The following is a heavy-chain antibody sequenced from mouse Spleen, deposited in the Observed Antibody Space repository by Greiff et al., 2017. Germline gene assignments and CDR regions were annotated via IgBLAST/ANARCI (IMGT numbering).Heavy chain of an antibody. CDR1: GYTFTSYW. J-gene: IGHJ2*01. Sequence: QVQLKQSGAELVKPGASVKMSCKASGYTFTSYWITWVKQRPGQGLEWIGDIYPGSGSTNYNEKFKSKATLTVDTSSSTAYMQLSSLTSEDSAVYYCARGGTARATGYFDYWGQGTTLTVSS. CDR2: IYPGSGST. CDR3: ARGGTARATGYFDY. V-gene: IGHV1-55*01. D-gene: IGHD3-2*01.